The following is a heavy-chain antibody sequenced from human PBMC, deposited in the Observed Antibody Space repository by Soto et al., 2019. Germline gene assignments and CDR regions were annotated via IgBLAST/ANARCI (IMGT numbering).Heavy chain of an antibody. CDR1: GGSFSGYY. J-gene: IGHJ4*02. CDR2: INHSGST. Sequence: SETLSLTCAVYGGSFSGYYWSWIRQPPGKGLEWIGEINHSGSTNYNPSLKSRVTISVDTSKNQFSLKLSSVTAADTAVYYCARFLGRDYYDSTDYWGQGTLVTVSS. V-gene: IGHV4-34*01. D-gene: IGHD3-22*01. CDR3: ARFLGRDYYDSTDY.